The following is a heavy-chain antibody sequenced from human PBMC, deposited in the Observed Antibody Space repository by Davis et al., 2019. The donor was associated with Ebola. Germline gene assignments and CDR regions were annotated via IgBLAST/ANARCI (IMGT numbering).Heavy chain of an antibody. CDR1: GYTFTSYA. Sequence: ASVKVSCKASGYTFTSYAMHWVRQAPGQRLEWMGWINAGNGNTKYSQKFQGRVTITRDTSASTAYMELSSLRSEDTAVYYCAVEGYCTNGVCLRGGAFDYWGQGTLVTVSS. CDR3: AVEGYCTNGVCLRGGAFDY. CDR2: INAGNGNT. D-gene: IGHD2-8*01. J-gene: IGHJ4*02. V-gene: IGHV1-3*01.